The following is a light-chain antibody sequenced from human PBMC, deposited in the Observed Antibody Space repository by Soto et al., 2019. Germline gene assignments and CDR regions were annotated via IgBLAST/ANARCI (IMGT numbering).Light chain of an antibody. CDR1: QGVGSN. V-gene: IGKV3D-11*01. Sequence: IVVTQSPATLSVSPGEGVTLSCRASQGVGSNLAWYQQRPGQAPRLLIYDASTRATGIPDRFSGSGSGTDFTLTISSLEPEDFGVYFCHQRNKFGQGTRLEIK. CDR2: DAS. CDR3: HQRNK. J-gene: IGKJ5*01.